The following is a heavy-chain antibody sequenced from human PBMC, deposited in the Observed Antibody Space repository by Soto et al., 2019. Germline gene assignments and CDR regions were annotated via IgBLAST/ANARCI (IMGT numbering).Heavy chain of an antibody. CDR2: ISYDGSNK. CDR1: GFTFSSYG. J-gene: IGHJ4*02. CDR3: AKDRNVLRFLEWLYYFDS. Sequence: QVQLVESGGGVVQPGRSLRLSCAASGFTFSSYGMHWVRQAPGKGLEWVAVISYDGSNKYYADSVKGRFTISRDNSKNTMYLQMNSLRAEDTAVYYCAKDRNVLRFLEWLYYFDSWGQGTLVTVSS. D-gene: IGHD3-3*01. V-gene: IGHV3-30*18.